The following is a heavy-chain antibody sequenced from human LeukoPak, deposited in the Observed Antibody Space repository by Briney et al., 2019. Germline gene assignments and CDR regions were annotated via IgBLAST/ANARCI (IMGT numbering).Heavy chain of an antibody. D-gene: IGHD3-10*01. Sequence: ASVKVSCKVSGYTLTDLSIHWVRQAPGKGLEWMGGFDPEDGERTYAQKFQGRVSMTEDTSTDTAYMEMSSLRSEDTAMYYCATDFRLASGSGVDAFDIWGQGTLVTVSS. CDR3: ATDFRLASGSGVDAFDI. CDR2: FDPEDGER. J-gene: IGHJ3*02. CDR1: GYTLTDLS. V-gene: IGHV1-24*01.